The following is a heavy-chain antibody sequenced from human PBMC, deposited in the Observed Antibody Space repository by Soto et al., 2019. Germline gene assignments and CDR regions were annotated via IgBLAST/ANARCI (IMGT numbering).Heavy chain of an antibody. CDR2: INHSGST. CDR1: GGSFSGYY. Sequence: SETLSLTCAVYGGSFSGYYWSWIRQPPGKGLEWIGEINHSGSTNYNPSLKSRVTISVDTSKNQFSLKLSSVTAADTAVYYCARQFFTYYYYYMDVWGKGTTVTVSS. J-gene: IGHJ6*03. V-gene: IGHV4-34*01. CDR3: ARQFFTYYYYYMDV.